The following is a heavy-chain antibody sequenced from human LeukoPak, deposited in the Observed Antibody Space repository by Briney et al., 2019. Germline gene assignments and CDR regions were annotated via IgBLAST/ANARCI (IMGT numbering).Heavy chain of an antibody. D-gene: IGHD3-9*01. CDR1: GGSFSGYY. V-gene: IGHV4-34*01. CDR3: ARRGPTTYYDILTGPRRYYFDY. J-gene: IGHJ4*02. Sequence: SETLSLTCAVYGGSFSGYYWSWIRQPPGKGLEWIGEINHSGSTNYNPSLKSRVTISVDTSKNQFSLKLSSVTAADTAVYYCARRGPTTYYDILTGPRRYYFDYWGQGTLVTVSS. CDR2: INHSGST.